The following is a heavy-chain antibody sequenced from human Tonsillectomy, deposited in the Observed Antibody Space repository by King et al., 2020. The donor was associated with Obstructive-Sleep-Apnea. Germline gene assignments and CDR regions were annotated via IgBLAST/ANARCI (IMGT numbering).Heavy chain of an antibody. Sequence: VQLQESGPGLVKPSQTLSLTCTVSGGSISRGGYYWSWIRQHPGKGLEWIGYIYYSGSTYYNPSLKSRVTISVDTSKNQFSLKLTSVTAADTAVYYCASGFEELYNWFDPWGQGTLVTVSS. CDR3: ASGFEELYNWFDP. D-gene: IGHD3-10*01. J-gene: IGHJ5*02. V-gene: IGHV4-31*03. CDR1: GGSISRGGYY. CDR2: IYYSGST.